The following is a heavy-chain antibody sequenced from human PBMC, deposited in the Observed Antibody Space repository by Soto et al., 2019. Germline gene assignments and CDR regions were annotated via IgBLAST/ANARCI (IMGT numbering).Heavy chain of an antibody. D-gene: IGHD2-15*01. V-gene: IGHV3-30-3*01. CDR2: ISYDGSNK. J-gene: IGHJ3*02. Sequence: GGSLRLSCAASGFTFSSYAMHCVRKAPGKGLEWVAAISYDGSNKYYADSVKGRFTISRDNSKNTLYLQMNSLRAEGTAVYYCARDGSGYCSGGSCHDAFDIWGQGTMVTVSS. CDR1: GFTFSSYA. CDR3: ARDGSGYCSGGSCHDAFDI.